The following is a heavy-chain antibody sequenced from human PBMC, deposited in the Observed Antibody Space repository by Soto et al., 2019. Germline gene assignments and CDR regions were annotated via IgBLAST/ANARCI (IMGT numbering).Heavy chain of an antibody. D-gene: IGHD2-15*01. CDR2: IYYSGST. CDR3: ARTVVVAATGYFDY. V-gene: IGHV4-61*01. Sequence: PSETLSLTCTVSGGSVSSGSYYWSWIRQPPGKGLEWIGYIYYSGSTNYNPSLKSRVTISVDTSKNQFSLKLSSVTAADTAVYYCARTVVVAATGYFDYWGQGTLVTVSS. CDR1: GGSVSSGSYY. J-gene: IGHJ4*02.